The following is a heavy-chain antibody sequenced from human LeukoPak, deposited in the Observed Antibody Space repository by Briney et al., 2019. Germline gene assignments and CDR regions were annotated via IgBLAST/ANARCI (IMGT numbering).Heavy chain of an antibody. CDR2: IYFGGGS. J-gene: IGHJ4*02. V-gene: IGHV3-66*01. CDR3: ARVETVTGIFRWH. CDR1: GFAGSTSY. Sequence: PGGSLRLSCAASGFAGSTSYMTWVRQAPGKGLEWVSVIYFGGGSYYAGSVTGRFSISRDNSKVTVYLQMNSLRAEDTAVYYCARVETVTGIFRWHWGQGTLVTVSS. D-gene: IGHD1-1*01.